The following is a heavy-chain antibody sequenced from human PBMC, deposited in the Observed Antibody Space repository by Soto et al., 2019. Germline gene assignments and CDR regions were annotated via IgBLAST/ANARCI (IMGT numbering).Heavy chain of an antibody. D-gene: IGHD3-3*01. V-gene: IGHV1-69*13. Sequence: SVKVSCKASGGTFSGYAISWVRQAPGQGLEWMGGIIPIFGTANYAQKFQGRVTITADESTSTAYMELSSLRSEDTAVYYCARAPLIITIFGWFDPWGQGTLVTVSS. CDR3: ARAPLIITIFGWFDP. CDR2: IIPIFGTA. CDR1: GGTFSGYA. J-gene: IGHJ5*02.